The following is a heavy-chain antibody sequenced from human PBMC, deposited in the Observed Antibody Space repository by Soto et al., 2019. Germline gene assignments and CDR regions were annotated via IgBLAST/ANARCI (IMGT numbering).Heavy chain of an antibody. V-gene: IGHV4-31*03. D-gene: IGHD2-21*01. Sequence: QVQLQESGPGLVKPSQTLSLTCTVSGGSISSGGYYWSWIRQHPGKGLEWIGYIYYSGSTYYNPSLKSRVTISVDTSKNQFSLKLSSVTAADTAVYYCARVRYCGGDCYTWDDAFDIWGQGTMVTVSS. CDR3: ARVRYCGGDCYTWDDAFDI. J-gene: IGHJ3*02. CDR2: IYYSGST. CDR1: GGSISSGGYY.